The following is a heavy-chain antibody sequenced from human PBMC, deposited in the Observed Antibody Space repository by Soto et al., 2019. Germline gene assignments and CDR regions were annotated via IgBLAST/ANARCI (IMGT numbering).Heavy chain of an antibody. Sequence: PSETLSLTCAVYGGSFSGYYWSWIRQPPGKGLEWIGEINHSGSTNYNPSLKSRVTISVDTSKNQFSLKLSSVTAADTAVYYCARSWYSSSFYYYYYYMDVWGKGTTVT. D-gene: IGHD6-6*01. V-gene: IGHV4-34*01. CDR1: GGSFSGYY. CDR2: INHSGST. CDR3: ARSWYSSSFYYYYYYMDV. J-gene: IGHJ6*03.